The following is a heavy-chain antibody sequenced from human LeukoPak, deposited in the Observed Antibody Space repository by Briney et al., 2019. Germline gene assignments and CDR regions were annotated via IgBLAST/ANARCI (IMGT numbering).Heavy chain of an antibody. J-gene: IGHJ4*02. Sequence: GGSLRLSCAASGFTFSSNAMSWVRQAPGKGLEWVSGISGSGGSTYYADSVKGRFAISGDNSKNTLYLQMNSLRAEDTAVYYCYYAGYWGQGTLVTVSS. D-gene: IGHD1-26*01. CDR2: ISGSGGST. CDR1: GFTFSSNA. V-gene: IGHV3-23*01. CDR3: YYAGY.